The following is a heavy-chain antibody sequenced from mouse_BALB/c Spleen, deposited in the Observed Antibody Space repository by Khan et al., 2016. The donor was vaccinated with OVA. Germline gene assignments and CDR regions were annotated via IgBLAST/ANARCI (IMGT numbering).Heavy chain of an antibody. CDR3: VRFDAMDY. Sequence: EVQLVESGGGLVQPKGSLKLSCAASGFTFNTYAMNWVRQAPGKGLEWVARIRSKSNNYATYYDDSVKDRFTISRDDSQTMLYLQMNNLKTEDTAMYYCVRFDAMDYWGQGTSVTVSS. V-gene: IGHV10-1*02. CDR2: IRSKSNNYAT. CDR1: GFTFNTYA. J-gene: IGHJ4*01.